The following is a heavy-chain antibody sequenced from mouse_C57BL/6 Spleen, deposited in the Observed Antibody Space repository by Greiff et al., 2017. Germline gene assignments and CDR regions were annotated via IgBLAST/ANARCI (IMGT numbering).Heavy chain of an antibody. CDR1: GFNIKDDY. V-gene: IGHV14-4*01. CDR3: TGDYDGAWFAY. Sequence: VQLQQSGAELVRPGASVKLSCTASGFNIKDDYMHWVKQRPEQGLEWIGWIDPENGDTEYASKFQGKATITADTSSNTAYLQLSSLTSEDTAVYYCTGDYDGAWFAYWGQGTLVTVSA. CDR2: IDPENGDT. D-gene: IGHD2-4*01. J-gene: IGHJ3*01.